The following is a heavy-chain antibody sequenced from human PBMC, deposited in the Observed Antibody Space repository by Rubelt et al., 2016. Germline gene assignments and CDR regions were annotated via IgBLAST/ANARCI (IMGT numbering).Heavy chain of an antibody. Sequence: EVQLVESGGGLVQPGGSLRLSCAASGFTFSSYWMSWVRQAPGKGLEWVANIKQDGSEKYYVVSVRGRFTISRDNAKNSLFLQMNSLRADDTAVYYCARGPGGSRTDWADYWGQGTLVTVSS. V-gene: IGHV3-7*04. J-gene: IGHJ4*02. CDR2: IKQDGSEK. D-gene: IGHD3-10*01. CDR3: ARGPGGSRTDWADY. CDR1: GFTFSSYW.